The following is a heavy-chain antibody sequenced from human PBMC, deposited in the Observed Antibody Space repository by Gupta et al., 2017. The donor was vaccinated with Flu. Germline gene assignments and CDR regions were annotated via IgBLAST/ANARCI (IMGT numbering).Heavy chain of an antibody. D-gene: IGHD3-10*01. CDR1: GFTVPNNY. CDR2: ISSGGRI. V-gene: IGHV3-53*01. J-gene: IGHJ6*03. Sequence: EVHLVQSGGNLVQPGGSLRLSCAGSGFTVPNNYMRWLSRAPGKGLEWVSLISSGGRIFYADSVKDRLIISRDNSNNTLYLQMNSLRVDDTAVYYCARDAVISPGPENYMDVWGKGTTVTVAS. CDR3: ARDAVISPGPENYMDV.